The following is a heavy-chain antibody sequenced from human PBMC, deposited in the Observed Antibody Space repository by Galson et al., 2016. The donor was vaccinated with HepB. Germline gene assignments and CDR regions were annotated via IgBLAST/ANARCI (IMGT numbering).Heavy chain of an antibody. V-gene: IGHV3-64D*08. CDR1: GFTFTTYA. CDR3: VKDSHSEIFGVVSRLDH. CDR2: INNNGGST. Sequence: SLRLSCAASGFTFTTYAMHWVRQAPGKGLDYVSAINNNGGSTYYADSVKGRFTISRDNSKNTLYLQMSSLRPEDTAVYYCVKDSHSEIFGVVSRLDHWGQGTLSPSPQ. D-gene: IGHD3-3*01. J-gene: IGHJ4*02.